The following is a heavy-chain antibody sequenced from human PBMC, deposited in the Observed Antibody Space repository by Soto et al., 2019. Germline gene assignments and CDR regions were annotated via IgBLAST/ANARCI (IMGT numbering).Heavy chain of an antibody. J-gene: IGHJ6*03. CDR1: GFSVSSNY. D-gene: IGHD3-16*01. CDR2: IYTGGSI. CDR3: ARVRGGDWGDYYYMDV. Sequence: EVHLVDSGGGLVQPGGSLRLSCAASGFSVSSNYMSWVRQAPGKGLEWVSLIYTGGSIYYADSVEGRFTISRDNSKNTLYLQMNSLRDEDTAVYYCARVRGGDWGDYYYMDVWGNGTTVTVSS. V-gene: IGHV3-53*04.